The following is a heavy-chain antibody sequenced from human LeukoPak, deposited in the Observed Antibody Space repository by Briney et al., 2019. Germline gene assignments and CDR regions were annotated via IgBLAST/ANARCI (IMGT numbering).Heavy chain of an antibody. Sequence: SQTLSLACTISGGSISSGGYYWSWIRQHPGKGLEWIGYIYYSGSTYYNPSLKSRVIISVDTSKNQFSLKLSSVTAADTAVYYCARTTVVAKYFDYWGQGTLVTVSS. J-gene: IGHJ4*02. CDR3: ARTTVVAKYFDY. D-gene: IGHD4-23*01. CDR2: IYYSGST. V-gene: IGHV4-31*03. CDR1: GGSISSGGYY.